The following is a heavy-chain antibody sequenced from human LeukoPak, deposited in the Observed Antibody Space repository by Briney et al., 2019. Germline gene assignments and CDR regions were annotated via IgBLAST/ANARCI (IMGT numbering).Heavy chain of an antibody. V-gene: IGHV3-7*03. CDR3: ARDRRELYVDTAMVIMAPLIP. CDR1: GFAFSNYW. D-gene: IGHD5-18*01. Sequence: GGSLRLSCAASGFAFSNYWMSWVRQAPGKGLEWVANIREDGSDKYYVDSVKGRFTISRDNAKNSLFLQMDSLRSDDTAVYYCARDRRELYVDTAMVIMAPLIPWGQGTLVTVSS. CDR2: IREDGSDK. J-gene: IGHJ5*02.